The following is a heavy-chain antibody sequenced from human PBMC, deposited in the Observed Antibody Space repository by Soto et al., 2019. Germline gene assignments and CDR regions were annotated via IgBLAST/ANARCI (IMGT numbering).Heavy chain of an antibody. J-gene: IGHJ6*02. D-gene: IGHD5-18*01. CDR2: IYPAGSDT. CDR3: ARYWHSYSLNYYRGMDV. Sequence: PVEALKISCNGSGYNFATDWIGWVRQMPGKCLEWMGIIYPAGSDTRYSPSSQGQVTISADKSISTAYLQWSSLKASDTAMYFCARYWHSYSLNYYRGMDVWGQGTTVTVSS. CDR1: GYNFATDW. V-gene: IGHV5-51*01.